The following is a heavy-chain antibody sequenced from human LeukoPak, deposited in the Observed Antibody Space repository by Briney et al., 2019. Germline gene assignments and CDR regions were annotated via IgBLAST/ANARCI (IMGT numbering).Heavy chain of an antibody. Sequence: SVKVSCKASGGTFSGYAISWVRQAPGQGLEWMGGIIPIFGTANYAQKFQGRVTITTDESTSTAYMELSSLRSEDTAVYYCAIQYCSSTSCYPEPYDYWGQGTLVTVSS. CDR2: IIPIFGTA. CDR1: GGTFSGYA. V-gene: IGHV1-69*05. J-gene: IGHJ4*02. D-gene: IGHD2-2*01. CDR3: AIQYCSSTSCYPEPYDY.